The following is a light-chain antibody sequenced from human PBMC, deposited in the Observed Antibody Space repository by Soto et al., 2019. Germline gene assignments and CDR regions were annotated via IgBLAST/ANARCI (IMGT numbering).Light chain of an antibody. CDR3: QYYDTSSLT. V-gene: IGKV3-20*01. J-gene: IGKJ4*01. CDR2: GAS. CDR1: QSVSSFY. Sequence: VLTQSPGTLSLSPGERATLSCRASQSVSSFYLAWYKQKPGQAPRLLIYGASGRATGIPDRLSGSGSGTDFTLTINRLEPEDFAVYYCQYYDTSSLTFGGGTKVDIK.